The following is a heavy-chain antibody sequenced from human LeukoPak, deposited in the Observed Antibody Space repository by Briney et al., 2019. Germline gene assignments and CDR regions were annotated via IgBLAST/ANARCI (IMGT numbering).Heavy chain of an antibody. CDR3: ARVYYGDYVGAFDI. CDR1: GGSISSGDYY. V-gene: IGHV4-39*07. J-gene: IGHJ3*02. Sequence: PSQTLSLTCTVSGGSISSGDYYWSWIRQPPGKGLERIGSIYYSGSTYYNPSLKSRVTISADTSKNQFSLKLSSVTAADTAVYYCARVYYGDYVGAFDIWGQGTMVTVSS. D-gene: IGHD4-17*01. CDR2: IYYSGST.